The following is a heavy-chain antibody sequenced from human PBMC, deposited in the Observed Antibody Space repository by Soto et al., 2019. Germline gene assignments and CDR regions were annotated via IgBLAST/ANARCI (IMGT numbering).Heavy chain of an antibody. D-gene: IGHD6-19*01. J-gene: IGHJ4*02. Sequence: GGSLRLSCAASGFPFSSYSMNWVRQAPGKGLEWVSYISSSSSYVDYADSVKGRFTLSRDNAKNSLYLQMNRLRAEDTAVYYCARDVLDSSGWYGYWGQGTLVTVSS. CDR2: ISSSSSYV. CDR3: ARDVLDSSGWYGY. V-gene: IGHV3-21*06. CDR1: GFPFSSYS.